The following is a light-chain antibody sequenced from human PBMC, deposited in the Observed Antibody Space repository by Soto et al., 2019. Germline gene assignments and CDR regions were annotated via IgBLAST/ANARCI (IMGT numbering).Light chain of an antibody. J-gene: IGKJ4*01. CDR1: QSVSTS. CDR2: GAS. Sequence: EIVMTQSPDILSVSPGERVTLSCRASQSVSTSLAWYQQKPGQAPRLLIHGASTRATGIPARFSGSGSGTEFTLTISSLQSEDFAVYYCQQYDNWPPLTFGGGTKV. V-gene: IGKV3-15*01. CDR3: QQYDNWPPLT.